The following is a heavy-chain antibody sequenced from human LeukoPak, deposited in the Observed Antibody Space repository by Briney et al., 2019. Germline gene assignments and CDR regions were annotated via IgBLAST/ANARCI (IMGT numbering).Heavy chain of an antibody. V-gene: IGHV4-34*01. J-gene: IGHJ5*02. Sequence: PSETLSLTCAVYGGSFSGYYWSWIRQPPGKGLEWIGRIYYSGSTYYNPSLKSRVTISVDTSKNQFSLKLSSVTAADTAVYYCARHSRYCSSTSCRLNWFDPWGQGTLVTVSS. CDR1: GGSFSGYY. CDR3: ARHSRYCSSTSCRLNWFDP. D-gene: IGHD2-2*01. CDR2: IYYSGST.